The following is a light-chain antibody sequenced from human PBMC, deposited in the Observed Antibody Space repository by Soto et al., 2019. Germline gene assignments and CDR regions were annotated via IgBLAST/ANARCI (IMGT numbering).Light chain of an antibody. V-gene: IGKV3-15*01. CDR3: QHYSTWLWT. CDR2: VAS. J-gene: IGKJ1*01. Sequence: EIVMTQSPATLSVSPGERATLSCRASQSVDSKLAWYPQKPGQGPRLLIYVASSRATGIPARFSGSGSGTEFTLTISSLQSEDFAVYYCQHYSTWLWTFGQGTKVEIK. CDR1: QSVDSK.